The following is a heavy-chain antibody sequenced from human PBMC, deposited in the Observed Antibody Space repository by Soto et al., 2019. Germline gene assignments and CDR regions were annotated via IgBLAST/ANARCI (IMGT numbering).Heavy chain of an antibody. CDR1: GGTFSSYT. CDR3: ATWDIVVVPAARGAFDI. D-gene: IGHD2-2*01. V-gene: IGHV1-69*02. Sequence: ASVKVSCKASGGTFSSYTISWVRQAPGQGLEWMGRIIPILGIANYAQKFQGRVTITADKSTSTAYMELSSLRSEDTAVYYCATWDIVVVPAARGAFDIWGQGTMVTVS. J-gene: IGHJ3*02. CDR2: IIPILGIA.